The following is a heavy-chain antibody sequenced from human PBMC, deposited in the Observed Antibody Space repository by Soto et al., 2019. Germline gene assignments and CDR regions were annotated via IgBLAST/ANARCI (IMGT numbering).Heavy chain of an antibody. J-gene: IGHJ4*02. CDR2: ISHSGST. V-gene: IGHV4-30-2*01. CDR1: GGSISSGGSS. D-gene: IGHD3-22*01. CDR3: ARGAVVNFDS. Sequence: QLQLQESGSGLVKPSQTLSLTCAVSGGSISSGGSSWTWIRQPPGKGLEWIGYISHSGSTYYNPSLKSRVTTSVDRSKNQFSLKLTAVTAADTAVYYCARGAVVNFDSWGQGTLVTVSS.